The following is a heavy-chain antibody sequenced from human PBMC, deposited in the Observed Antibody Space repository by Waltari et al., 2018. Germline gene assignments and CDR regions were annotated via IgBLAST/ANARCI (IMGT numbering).Heavy chain of an antibody. V-gene: IGHV3-23*01. Sequence: EVRLLESGGALVQPGGSLRLSCAASGFLFSNYAMTGVRQAPGKGLEGVSVFTSSGTTTYYARSVKGRFTISRDNSKNTLYLQMNSLRAEDTAVYYCAKNVSGDYWGQGTLVTVSS. CDR3: AKNVSGDY. CDR1: GFLFSNYA. D-gene: IGHD1-26*01. CDR2: FTSSGTTT. J-gene: IGHJ4*02.